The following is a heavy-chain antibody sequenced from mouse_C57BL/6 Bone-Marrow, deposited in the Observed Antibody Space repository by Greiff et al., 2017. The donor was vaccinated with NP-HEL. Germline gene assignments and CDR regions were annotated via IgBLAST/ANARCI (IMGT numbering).Heavy chain of an antibody. V-gene: IGHV5-12*01. CDR1: GFTFSDYY. CDR2: ISNGGGST. J-gene: IGHJ4*01. Sequence: EVMLVESGGGLVQPGGSLKLSCAASGFTFSDYYMYWVRQTPEKRLEWVAYISNGGGSTYYPDTVKGRFTISRDNAKNTLYLQMSRLKSEDTAMYYCARHGLLFYAMDYWGQGTSVTVSS. D-gene: IGHD2-3*01. CDR3: ARHGLLFYAMDY.